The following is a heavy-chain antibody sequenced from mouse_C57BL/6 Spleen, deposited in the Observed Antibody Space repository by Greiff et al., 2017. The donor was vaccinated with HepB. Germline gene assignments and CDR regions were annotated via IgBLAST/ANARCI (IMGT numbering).Heavy chain of an antibody. CDR2: IYPGSGST. CDR1: GYTFTSYW. CDR3: ARRGYGSSIDY. D-gene: IGHD1-1*01. Sequence: VQLQQSGAELVKPGASVKMSCKASGYTFTSYWITWVKQRPGQGLEWIGDIYPGSGSTNYNEKFKSKATLTVDTSSSTAYMQLSSLTSEDSAVYYCARRGYGSSIDYWGQGTTLTVSS. J-gene: IGHJ2*01. V-gene: IGHV1-55*01.